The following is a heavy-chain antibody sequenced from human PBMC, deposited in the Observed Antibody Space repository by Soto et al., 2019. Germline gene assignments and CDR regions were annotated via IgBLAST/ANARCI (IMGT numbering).Heavy chain of an antibody. CDR3: VRDSYDILARDYYYMDV. Sequence: ASVKVSCKASGYTFTSYGISWVRQAPGQGLEWMGWISAYNGNTNYAQKLQGRVTMTTDTSTSTAYMELRSLRSDDTAVYYCVRDSYDILARDYYYMDVWGKGTTVTVSS. CDR2: ISAYNGNT. D-gene: IGHD3-9*01. V-gene: IGHV1-18*01. CDR1: GYTFTSYG. J-gene: IGHJ6*03.